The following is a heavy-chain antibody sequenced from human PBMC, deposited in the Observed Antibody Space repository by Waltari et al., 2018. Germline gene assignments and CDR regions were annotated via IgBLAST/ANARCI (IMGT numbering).Heavy chain of an antibody. J-gene: IGHJ4*02. V-gene: IGHV3-23*04. Sequence: EVQLVESGGGLVQPGGSLRLHCAAPVFTFRRHAMRWFRPVPGEGLEWVSSISVSGGSTYYADSVKGRFTISRDNSKNTLYLQMNSLRAEDTAVYYCAKDQEDGSGSYGFDYWGQGTLVTVSS. D-gene: IGHD3-10*01. CDR3: AKDQEDGSGSYGFDY. CDR1: VFTFRRHA. CDR2: ISVSGGST.